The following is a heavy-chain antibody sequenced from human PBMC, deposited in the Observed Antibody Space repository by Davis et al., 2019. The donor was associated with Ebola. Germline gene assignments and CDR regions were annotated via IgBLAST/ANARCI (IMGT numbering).Heavy chain of an antibody. J-gene: IGHJ5*02. CDR3: ARRVVATTYNWFDP. CDR1: GYSFNNYW. Sequence: GESLKISCKGSGYSFNNYWIAWVRQMPGKGLEWMGIIYPDDSETKYSPSFQDQVTISADKSISTAYLQWSSLKASDTAMYYCARRVVATTYNWFDPRGQGTLVTVSS. CDR2: IYPDDSET. V-gene: IGHV5-51*01. D-gene: IGHD5-12*01.